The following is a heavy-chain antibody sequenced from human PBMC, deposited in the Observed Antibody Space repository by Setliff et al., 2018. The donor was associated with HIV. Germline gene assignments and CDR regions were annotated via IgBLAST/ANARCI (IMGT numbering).Heavy chain of an antibody. CDR3: ARNKIGWDTYSVVNYFDP. J-gene: IGHJ5*02. D-gene: IGHD2-21*01. CDR1: GYAFTTYN. Sequence: ASVKVSCKASGYAFTTYNMHWVRQAPGQGLEWMGILNPSGGSTSYAQKFQGRVTMTRDTSTSTVYLELRSLRSDDTAIYFCARNKIGWDTYSVVNYFDPWGQGTLVTVSS. CDR2: LNPSGGST. V-gene: IGHV1-46*01.